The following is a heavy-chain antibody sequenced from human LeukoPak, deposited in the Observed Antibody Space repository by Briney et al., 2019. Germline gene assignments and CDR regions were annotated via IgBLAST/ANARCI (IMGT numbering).Heavy chain of an antibody. CDR3: ARVNAVYAIVYYFDY. V-gene: IGHV3-11*04. CDR2: ISSGGSTI. CDR1: GFTFSDYY. J-gene: IGHJ4*02. Sequence: KTGGSLRLSCAASGFTFSDYYMSWIRQAPGKGLEWVSYISSGGSTIYYADSVKGRFTISRDNAKNSLYLQMNSLRAEDTAVYYCARVNAVYAIVYYFDYWGQGTLVTVSS. D-gene: IGHD2-8*01.